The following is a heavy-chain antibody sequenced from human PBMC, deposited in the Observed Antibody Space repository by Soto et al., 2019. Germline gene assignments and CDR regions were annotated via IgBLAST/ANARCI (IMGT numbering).Heavy chain of an antibody. CDR1: GDSVSSNTAS. J-gene: IGHJ5*02. CDR3: AKGDNLGRKTGYAFDP. D-gene: IGHD5-12*01. V-gene: IGHV6-1*01. Sequence: SQTLSLTCAISGDSVSSNTASWNWIRQSPSRGLEWLGRTYFRSKWYNDYAVSVKSRIIINPDTSNNQFPLQLNSVTPEDTAVYFCAKGDNLGRKTGYAFDPWGQGIMVTVSS. CDR2: TYFRSKWYN.